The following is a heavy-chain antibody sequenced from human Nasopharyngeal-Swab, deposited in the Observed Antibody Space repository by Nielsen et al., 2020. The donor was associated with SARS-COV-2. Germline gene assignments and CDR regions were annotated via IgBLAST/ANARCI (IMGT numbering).Heavy chain of an antibody. Sequence: GESLNLSFAASGFSFRTYWMHWVRQSPGKGLLWVSRIDTDWAITNYADSVKGRFTISRDNAKTTLYLQMNSLRADDTAVYYCARDVGGRDNYWGQGALVTVSS. D-gene: IGHD2-15*01. J-gene: IGHJ4*02. V-gene: IGHV3-74*01. CDR2: IDTDWAIT. CDR3: ARDVGGRDNY. CDR1: GFSFRTYW.